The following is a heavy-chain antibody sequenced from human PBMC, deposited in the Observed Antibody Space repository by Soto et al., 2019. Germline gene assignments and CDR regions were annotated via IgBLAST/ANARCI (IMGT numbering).Heavy chain of an antibody. V-gene: IGHV3-23*01. Sequence: GGSLRLSCAASGFTFSSYAMSWVRQAPGKGLEWVSAISGSGGSTYYADSVKGRFTISRDNSKNTLYLQMNSLRAEDTAVYYCAKDPYYYGSGTRGPFDPWGQGTLVTVSS. CDR2: ISGSGGST. CDR1: GFTFSSYA. CDR3: AKDPYYYGSGTRGPFDP. D-gene: IGHD3-10*01. J-gene: IGHJ5*02.